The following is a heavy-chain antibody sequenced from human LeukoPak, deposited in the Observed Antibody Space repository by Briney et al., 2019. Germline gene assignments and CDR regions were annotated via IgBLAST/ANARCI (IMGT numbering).Heavy chain of an antibody. CDR2: ISSSGSTI. CDR1: GFTFSDYY. D-gene: IGHD4-23*01. V-gene: IGHV3-11*01. J-gene: IGHJ4*02. Sequence: GGSLRLSCAASGFTFSDYYMIWIRQAPGKGLEWVSYISSSGSTIHYADSVKGRFTISRDNAKKSLILQMNSLRAEDTAVYYCARDIYGGNWPNDYWGQGTLVTVSS. CDR3: ARDIYGGNWPNDY.